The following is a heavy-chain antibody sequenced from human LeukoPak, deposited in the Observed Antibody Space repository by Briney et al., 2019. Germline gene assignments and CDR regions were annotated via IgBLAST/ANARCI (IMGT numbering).Heavy chain of an antibody. CDR1: GFTFNTYG. CDR2: ISYEGSNK. D-gene: IGHD5-12*01. Sequence: SGGSLRLSCAASGFTFNTYGMHWVRQTPGKGLEWVGVISYEGSNKNYADSVKGRFTISRDNSKNTLYLQMSSLRAEDTAVYYCAKDLGSDGGYDDVGFDYWGQGTLVTVSS. J-gene: IGHJ4*02. V-gene: IGHV3-30*18. CDR3: AKDLGSDGGYDDVGFDY.